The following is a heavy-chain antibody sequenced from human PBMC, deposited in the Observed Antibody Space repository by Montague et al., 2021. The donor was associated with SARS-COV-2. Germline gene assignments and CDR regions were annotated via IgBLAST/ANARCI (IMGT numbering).Heavy chain of an antibody. D-gene: IGHD4/OR15-4a*01. J-gene: IGHJ6*03. Sequence: FLRLSCAASGFTFSKFAMSWVRQAPGKGLEWVAVIEHEYRTTWHADSVKGRFTISRDDSKNTLYLQMASLRVEDTAVYFCAREFPGDYGYYYYYSMDVWGKGTTVTVSS. CDR2: IEHEYRTT. CDR1: GFTFSKFA. V-gene: IGHV3-23*03. CDR3: AREFPGDYGYYYYYSMDV.